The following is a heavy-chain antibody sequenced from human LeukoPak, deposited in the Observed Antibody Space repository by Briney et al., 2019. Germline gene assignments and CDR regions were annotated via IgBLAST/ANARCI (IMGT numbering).Heavy chain of an antibody. D-gene: IGHD1-26*01. V-gene: IGHV4-39*07. CDR1: GASIRSTSYY. Sequence: SETLSLTCTVSGASIRSTSYYWGWIRQPPGKGLEWIGTISYSGNTYYNPSLKSRVTISVDTSKNQFSLRLSSVTAADTAVYYCARGKVGVTTYYFDYWGQGTLVTVSS. CDR3: ARGKVGVTTYYFDY. CDR2: ISYSGNT. J-gene: IGHJ4*02.